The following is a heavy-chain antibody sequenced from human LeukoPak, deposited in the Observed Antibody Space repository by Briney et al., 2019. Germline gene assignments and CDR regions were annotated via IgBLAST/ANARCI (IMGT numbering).Heavy chain of an antibody. CDR2: IYYSGST. D-gene: IGHD3-3*01. Sequence: KPSETLSLTCTVSGGSISSYYCSWIRQPPGKGLEWIGYIYYSGSTNYNPSLKSRVTISVDTSKNQFSLRLSSVTAADTALYYCARGYYDFWSGYSYYFDYWGQGTLVTVSS. CDR3: ARGYYDFWSGYSYYFDY. J-gene: IGHJ4*02. CDR1: GGSISSYY. V-gene: IGHV4-59*01.